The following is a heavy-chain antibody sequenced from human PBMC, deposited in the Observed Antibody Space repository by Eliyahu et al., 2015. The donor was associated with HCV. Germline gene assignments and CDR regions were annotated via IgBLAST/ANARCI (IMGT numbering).Heavy chain of an antibody. CDR3: ARVSQWLGRALYWYFDL. CDR2: IIPILGIA. CDR1: GGTFSSYA. D-gene: IGHD6-19*01. Sequence: EVKKPGSSVKVSCKASGGTFSSYAISWVRQAPGQGLEWMGRIIPILGIANYAQKFQGRVTITADKSTSTAYMELSSLRSEDTAVYYCARVSQWLGRALYWYFDLWGRGTLVTVSS. V-gene: IGHV1-69*04. J-gene: IGHJ2*01.